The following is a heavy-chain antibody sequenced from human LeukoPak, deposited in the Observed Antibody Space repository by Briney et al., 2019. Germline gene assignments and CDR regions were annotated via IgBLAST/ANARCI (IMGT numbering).Heavy chain of an antibody. J-gene: IGHJ6*03. V-gene: IGHV4-38-2*02. Sequence: SETLFLTCTVSGYSISSGYYWGWIRQPPGKGLEWIGSMYHSGSTYYSPSLKSRVTLSVDTSKNQFSLKLSSVTAADTAVYYCARRVFLWAAAEFYMDVWGKGTTVTISS. CDR2: MYHSGST. D-gene: IGHD6-13*01. CDR1: GYSISSGYY. CDR3: ARRVFLWAAAEFYMDV.